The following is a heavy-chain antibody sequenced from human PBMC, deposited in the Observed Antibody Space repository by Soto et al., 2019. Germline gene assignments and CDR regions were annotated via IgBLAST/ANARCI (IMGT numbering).Heavy chain of an antibody. CDR2: IYYSGST. Sequence: SETLSLTCTVSGGSISSYYWSWIRQPPGKGLEWIGYIYYSGSTNYNPSLKSRVTISVDTSKSQFSLRLSSVTAAATAVDYCARAPYCYVRSGYYGDYYYYRMNVWGQGTTVTVSS. CDR1: GGSISSYY. V-gene: IGHV4-59*01. D-gene: IGHD3-22*01. CDR3: ARAPYCYVRSGYYGDYYYYRMNV. J-gene: IGHJ6*02.